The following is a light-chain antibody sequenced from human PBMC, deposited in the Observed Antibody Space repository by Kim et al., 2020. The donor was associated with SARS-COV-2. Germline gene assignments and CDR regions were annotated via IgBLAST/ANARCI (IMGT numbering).Light chain of an antibody. CDR3: QPSYSTPPT. CDR1: QSISSY. Sequence: DIQMTQSPSSLSASVGDRVTITCRASQSISSYLNWYQQKPGKAPKLLIYAASCLQSGVPSRFSGSGSGTDFTLTISSLQPEDFATYYCQPSYSTPPTFGQGTRLEIK. CDR2: AAS. V-gene: IGKV1-39*01. J-gene: IGKJ5*01.